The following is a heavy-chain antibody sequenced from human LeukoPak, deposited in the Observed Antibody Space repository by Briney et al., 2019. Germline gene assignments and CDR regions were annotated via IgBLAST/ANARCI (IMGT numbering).Heavy chain of an antibody. CDR3: TTGGYRYGDDY. D-gene: IGHD5-18*01. Sequence: GGSLRLSCAASGFTFSSYAMSWVRQVPGKGLEWVSAISDSGGSTYYTDSVKGRFTISRDNSKNTLYLQMNSLRAEDTAVYYCTTGGYRYGDDYWGQGTLVTVSS. CDR1: GFTFSSYA. V-gene: IGHV3-23*01. CDR2: ISDSGGST. J-gene: IGHJ4*02.